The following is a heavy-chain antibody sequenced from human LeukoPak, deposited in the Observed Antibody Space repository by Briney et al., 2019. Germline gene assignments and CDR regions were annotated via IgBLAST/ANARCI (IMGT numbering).Heavy chain of an antibody. CDR3: ASPRPGSQLHAFDI. D-gene: IGHD6-6*01. Sequence: GESLKISCKGSGYSFTSYWIGWVRQMTGKGLEWMGIIYPGDSDTRYSPSFQGQVTISAGKSISTAYLQCSSLKASDTAIYYCASPRPGSQLHAFDIWGQGTMVTVSS. CDR2: IYPGDSDT. V-gene: IGHV5-51*01. J-gene: IGHJ3*02. CDR1: GYSFTSYW.